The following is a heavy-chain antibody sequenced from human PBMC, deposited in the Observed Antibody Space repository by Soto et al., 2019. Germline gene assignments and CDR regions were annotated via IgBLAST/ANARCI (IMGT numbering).Heavy chain of an antibody. D-gene: IGHD3-10*01. CDR2: ISDSGSTI. Sequence: PGGSLRLSCAASGFTFSDYYMTWIRQAPGKGLEWVSYISDSGSTIYCADSVKGRFTISRDDAKSSLYLQMNSLRAEDTAVYYCARDRGGYFDYWGQGTLVTVSS. CDR3: ARDRGGYFDY. J-gene: IGHJ4*02. CDR1: GFTFSDYY. V-gene: IGHV3-11*01.